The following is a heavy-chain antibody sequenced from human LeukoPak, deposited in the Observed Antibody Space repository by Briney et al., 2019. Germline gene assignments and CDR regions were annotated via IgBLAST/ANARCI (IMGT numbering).Heavy chain of an antibody. CDR1: GGSFSGYY. Sequence: SETLSLTCAVYGGSFSGYYWSWIRQPPGKGLEWIGEIYHSGSTNYNPSLKSRVTISVDTSKNQFSLKLSSVTAADTAVYYCAREFSGSDAFDIWGQGTMVTVSS. CDR2: IYHSGST. V-gene: IGHV4-34*01. CDR3: AREFSGSDAFDI. D-gene: IGHD1-26*01. J-gene: IGHJ3*02.